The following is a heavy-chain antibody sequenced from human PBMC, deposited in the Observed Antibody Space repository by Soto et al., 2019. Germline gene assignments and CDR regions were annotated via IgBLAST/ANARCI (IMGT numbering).Heavy chain of an antibody. Sequence: SQTLSLTCAITGDSVSSNSAGWSWVRQSPSRGLEWLGRTYYRSKWYYEYAVSVRGRITINPDTSKNQYSLQLNSVTPEDTAVYFCARGEQYSGRIFDYWGKGNLVTVSS. V-gene: IGHV6-1*01. J-gene: IGHJ4*01. CDR2: TYYRSKWYY. CDR1: GDSVSSNSAG. CDR3: ARGEQYSGRIFDY. D-gene: IGHD1-26*01.